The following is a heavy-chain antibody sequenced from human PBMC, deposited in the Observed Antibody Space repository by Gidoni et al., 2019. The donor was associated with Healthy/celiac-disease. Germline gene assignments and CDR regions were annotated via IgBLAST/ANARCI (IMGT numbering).Heavy chain of an antibody. D-gene: IGHD2-2*03. CDR3: ARDWASVDIVVVPARFDP. J-gene: IGHJ5*02. V-gene: IGHV4-38-2*02. CDR2: IDHSGST. Sequence: QVQLQESGPGLVKPSETLSLNCTVSGSSISSGYYWGWIRHPPGKGLEWIGRIDHSGSTYYNPSLKSRVTISVDTSKNQFSLKLSSVTAADTAVYYCARDWASVDIVVVPARFDPWGQGTLVTVSS. CDR1: GSSISSGYY.